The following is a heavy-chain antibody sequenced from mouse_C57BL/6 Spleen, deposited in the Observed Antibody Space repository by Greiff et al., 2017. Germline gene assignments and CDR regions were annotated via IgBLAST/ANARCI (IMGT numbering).Heavy chain of an antibody. CDR3: ARGPKIKDWYFDV. D-gene: IGHD2-4*01. Sequence: QVQLQQPGAELVMPGASVKLSCKASGYTFTSYWMHWVKQRPGQGLEWIGEIDPSDSYTNYNQKFKGKSTLTVDKSSSTAYMQLSSLTSEDSAVYYCARGPKIKDWYFDVWGTGTTVTVSS. CDR1: GYTFTSYW. V-gene: IGHV1-69*01. CDR2: IDPSDSYT. J-gene: IGHJ1*03.